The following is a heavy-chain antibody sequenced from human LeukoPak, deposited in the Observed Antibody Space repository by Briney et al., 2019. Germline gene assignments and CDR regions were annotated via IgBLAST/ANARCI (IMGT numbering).Heavy chain of an antibody. Sequence: GGSLRLSCAASGFNFIDYSMNWVRQAPGKGLEWISYIGISSGNTKYADSVKGRFTISRDKARNSLYLQMNSLRGEDTAVYYCARDHRYAFDNWGHGTLVTVSS. CDR2: IGISSGNT. CDR1: GFNFIDYS. D-gene: IGHD5-12*01. J-gene: IGHJ4*01. V-gene: IGHV3-48*01. CDR3: ARDHRYAFDN.